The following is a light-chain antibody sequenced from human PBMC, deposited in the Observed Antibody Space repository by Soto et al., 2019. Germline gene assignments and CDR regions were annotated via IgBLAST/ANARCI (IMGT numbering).Light chain of an antibody. J-gene: IGKJ3*01. V-gene: IGKV1-9*01. CDR2: AAS. CDR3: QQLNSYPRT. CDR1: QGISDS. Sequence: IPLTQSPSSLSASIGDRVTITCRASQGISDSLAWYQQKPGKAPSLLIYAASTLRSGVPSRFSGSGSGTDFTLTISTLQAEDFSTYYCQQLNSYPRTFGRGTKVDIK.